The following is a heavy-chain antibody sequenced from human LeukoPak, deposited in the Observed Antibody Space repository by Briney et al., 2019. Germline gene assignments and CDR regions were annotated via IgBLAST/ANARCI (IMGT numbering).Heavy chain of an antibody. Sequence: GGSLRLSCAASGFTVSSNYMSWVRQAPGKGLEWVSVIYSGGSAYYADSVKGRFTISRDNSKNTLYLQMNSLRAEDTAVYYCAREGYCSSGSCYSVYWGQGTLVTVSS. CDR1: GFTVSSNY. CDR3: AREGYCSSGSCYSVY. V-gene: IGHV3-53*01. CDR2: IYSGGSA. D-gene: IGHD2-15*01. J-gene: IGHJ4*02.